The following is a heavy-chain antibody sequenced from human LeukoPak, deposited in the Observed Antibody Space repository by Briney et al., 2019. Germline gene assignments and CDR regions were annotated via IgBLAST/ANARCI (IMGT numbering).Heavy chain of an antibody. V-gene: IGHV1-69*13. CDR2: IIPIFGTA. D-gene: IGHD6-13*01. CDR1: GGTFISYA. Sequence: SVNVSCKASGGTFISYAIRWVRQAPGQGLEWMGGIIPIFGTANYAQKFQGRVTITADESTSTAYMELSSLRSEDTAVYYCARDRRIAAAGTDPYYYYYYMDVWGKGTTVTVSS. CDR3: ARDRRIAAAGTDPYYYYYYMDV. J-gene: IGHJ6*03.